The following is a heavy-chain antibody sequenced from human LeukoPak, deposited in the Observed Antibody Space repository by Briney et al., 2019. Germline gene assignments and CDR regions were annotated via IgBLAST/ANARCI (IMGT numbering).Heavy chain of an antibody. Sequence: PSETLSLTCAVYGGSFSGYYWSWIRQPPGKGLEWIGYIHFSGNTNYNPSLKSRVTISSDTSKNQFSLKLSSVTAADTAVYYCARAFWSGPLDYWGQGTLVTVSS. CDR1: GGSFSGYY. CDR3: ARAFWSGPLDY. J-gene: IGHJ4*02. V-gene: IGHV4-59*01. CDR2: IHFSGNT. D-gene: IGHD3-3*01.